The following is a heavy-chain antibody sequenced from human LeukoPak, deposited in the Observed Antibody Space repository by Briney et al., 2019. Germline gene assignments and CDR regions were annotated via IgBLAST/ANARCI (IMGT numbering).Heavy chain of an antibody. J-gene: IGHJ4*02. CDR3: ARGEGLATSTAMVPGDY. D-gene: IGHD5-18*01. V-gene: IGHV1-18*01. Sequence: GASLKVPCKTSGYTFTSYGISWVRQAPGQGLEWMGWISAYNGNTNYAQKLQGRVTMTTDTSTSTAYMELRSLRSDDTAVYYCARGEGLATSTAMVPGDYWGQGTLVTVSS. CDR2: ISAYNGNT. CDR1: GYTFTSYG.